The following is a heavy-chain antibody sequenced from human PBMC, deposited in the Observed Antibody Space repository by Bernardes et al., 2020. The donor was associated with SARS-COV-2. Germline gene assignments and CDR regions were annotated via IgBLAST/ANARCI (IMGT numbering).Heavy chain of an antibody. CDR3: AREVVTVTWVAPAFNY. CDR1: GFTFSSHW. V-gene: IGHV3-7*03. D-gene: IGHD2-21*02. J-gene: IGHJ4*02. CDR2: IKPDGSEK. Sequence: GGSLRLSCAASGFTFSSHWMSWVRQAPGKGLEWVAIIKPDGSEKCYVNSVKGRFAISRDNSKNSLYLQMNSLRAEETALYYCAREVVTVTWVAPAFNYWGQGTLVTVSS.